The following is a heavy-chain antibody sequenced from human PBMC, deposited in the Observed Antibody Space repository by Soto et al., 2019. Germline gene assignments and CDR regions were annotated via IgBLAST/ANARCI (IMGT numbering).Heavy chain of an antibody. CDR1: GFTFSNAW. V-gene: IGHV3-15*01. CDR3: TTGHYGSGDDDY. CDR2: IKSKTDGGTT. J-gene: IGHJ4*02. Sequence: GGSLRLSCAASGFTFSNAWMSWVRQAPGKGLEWVGRIKSKTDGGTTDYAAPVKGRFTISRDDSKNTLYLQMNSLKTEDTAVYYCTTGHYGSGDDDYWGQGTLVTVSS. D-gene: IGHD3-10*01.